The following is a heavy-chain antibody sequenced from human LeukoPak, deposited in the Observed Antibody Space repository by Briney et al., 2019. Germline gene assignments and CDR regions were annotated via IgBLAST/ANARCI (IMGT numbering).Heavy chain of an antibody. Sequence: PGGSLRLSCAASGFTFSSYAMHWVRQAPGQGLDWVAFIRNDGSIKYYADSVKDRFTISRDNSKNTLYLQMNSLRTEDTAVYYCARGDCSGDCYHPLYYWGQGSLVTVSS. V-gene: IGHV3-30*02. CDR2: IRNDGSIK. CDR1: GFTFSSYA. J-gene: IGHJ4*02. D-gene: IGHD2-21*02. CDR3: ARGDCSGDCYHPLYY.